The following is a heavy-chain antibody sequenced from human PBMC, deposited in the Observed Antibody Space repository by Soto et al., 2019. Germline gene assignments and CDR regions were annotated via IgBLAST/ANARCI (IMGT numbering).Heavy chain of an antibody. CDR3: ARDSSGWFGFAY. V-gene: IGHV2-5*02. J-gene: IGHJ4*02. Sequence: QITLKESGPTLVKPTQTLTLTCTFSGFSLSTSGVGVGWIRQPPGKALEWLALIYWDDDKRYSPSLKSRLTITKDTSKNPVVLTMTDLDPVDTATYYCARDSSGWFGFAYWGQGTRVTVSS. D-gene: IGHD6-19*01. CDR1: GFSLSTSGVG. CDR2: IYWDDDK.